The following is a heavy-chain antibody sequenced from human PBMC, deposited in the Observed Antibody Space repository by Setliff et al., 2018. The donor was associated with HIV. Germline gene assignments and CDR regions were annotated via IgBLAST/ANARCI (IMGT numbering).Heavy chain of an antibody. J-gene: IGHJ3*02. V-gene: IGHV4-59*01. CDR2: IFYSGST. D-gene: IGHD3-16*01. CDR3: ARDRTGGTFDI. Sequence: SETLSLTCTVSGGSISSYYWSWIRQPPGEGLEWIGYIFYSGSTNYNPSLKSRVTISLDTSKNQFSLKLTSVTAADTAVYYCARDRTGGTFDIWGQGTMVTVSS. CDR1: GGSISSYY.